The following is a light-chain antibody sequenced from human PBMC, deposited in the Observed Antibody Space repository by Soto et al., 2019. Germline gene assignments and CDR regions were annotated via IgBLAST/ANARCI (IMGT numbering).Light chain of an antibody. J-gene: IGLJ1*01. CDR2: DVS. Sequence: QSALTQPASVSGSPGQSSTISCTGTSSDVGGYNYVSWYQQHPGKAPKLMIYDVSNRPSGVSNRFSGSKSGTTASLTISGLQAEDEADYYCSSSTSSSTRVLGTGTKLTVL. V-gene: IGLV2-14*01. CDR3: SSSTSSSTRV. CDR1: SSDVGGYNY.